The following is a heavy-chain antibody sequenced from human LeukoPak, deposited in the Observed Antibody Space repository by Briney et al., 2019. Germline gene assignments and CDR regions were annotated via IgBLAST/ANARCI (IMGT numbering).Heavy chain of an antibody. J-gene: IGHJ3*02. V-gene: IGHV4-59*12. CDR1: GGSISSYY. CDR3: AREGDYYDSSGYSLFGAFDI. Sequence: SETLSLTCTVSGGSISSYYWSWIRQPPGKGLGWIGYIYYSGSTNYNPSLKSRVTISVDTSKNQFSLKLSSVTAADTAVYYCAREGDYYDSSGYSLFGAFDIWGQGTMVTVSS. CDR2: IYYSGST. D-gene: IGHD3-22*01.